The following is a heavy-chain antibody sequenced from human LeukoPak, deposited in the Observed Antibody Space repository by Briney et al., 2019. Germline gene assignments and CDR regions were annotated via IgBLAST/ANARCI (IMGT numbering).Heavy chain of an antibody. J-gene: IGHJ3*02. CDR1: GYTFTSYY. V-gene: IGHV1-46*04. CDR2: INPSGGST. D-gene: IGHD3-3*01. Sequence: ASVRVSCKASGYTFTSYYMHWVRQAPGQGLEWMGIINPSGGSTSYAQKLQGRVTMTRDTSTSTVYMELSSLRSEDTAVYYCARDYDFWSGRDAFDIWGQGTMVTVSS. CDR3: ARDYDFWSGRDAFDI.